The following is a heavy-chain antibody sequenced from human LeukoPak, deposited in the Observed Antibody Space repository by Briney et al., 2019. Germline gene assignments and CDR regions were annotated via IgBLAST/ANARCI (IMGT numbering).Heavy chain of an antibody. CDR1: GGSISSGSYY. V-gene: IGHV4-61*02. D-gene: IGHD6-6*01. CDR3: ARDGGAKYSRTTMSMDV. CDR2: IYTSGST. J-gene: IGHJ6*03. Sequence: SETLSLTCTVSGGSISSGSYYWSWIRQPAGKGLEWIGRIYTSGSTNYNPSLKSRVTISVDTSKNQFSLKLSSVTAADTAVYYCARDGGAKYSRTTMSMDVWGKGTTVTVSS.